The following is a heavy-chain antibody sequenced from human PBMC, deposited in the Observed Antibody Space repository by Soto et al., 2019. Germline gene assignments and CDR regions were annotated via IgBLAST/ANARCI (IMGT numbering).Heavy chain of an antibody. J-gene: IGHJ4*02. Sequence: SETLSLTCAVYGGSFSGYYWSWIRQPPGKGLEWIGEINHSGSTNYNPSLKSRVTISVDTSKKKFSLKLSSVTAADTAVYYCASARGGYIAAAVPDYWGQGTLVTVSS. CDR1: GGSFSGYY. V-gene: IGHV4-34*01. CDR3: ASARGGYIAAAVPDY. D-gene: IGHD6-13*01. CDR2: INHSGST.